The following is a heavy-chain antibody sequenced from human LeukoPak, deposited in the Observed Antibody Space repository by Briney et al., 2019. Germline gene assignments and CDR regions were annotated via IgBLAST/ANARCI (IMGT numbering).Heavy chain of an antibody. CDR1: GFTFSTYS. CDR3: ARDRHSSVDY. J-gene: IGHJ4*02. D-gene: IGHD3-22*01. CDR2: ISGDSRTI. Sequence: GGSPRLSCAASGFTFSTYSMIWVRQAPGKGPEWLSYISGDSRTIYYPDSVKGRFTISRDNAKNSLYLQLISLRAEDTAVYYCARDRHSSVDYWGQGTLVTVSS. V-gene: IGHV3-48*01.